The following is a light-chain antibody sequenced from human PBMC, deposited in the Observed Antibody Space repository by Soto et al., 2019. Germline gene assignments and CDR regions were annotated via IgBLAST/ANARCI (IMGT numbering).Light chain of an antibody. V-gene: IGKV3-15*01. CDR3: QQYNHWPPLT. CDR1: QSVCSN. CDR2: GAS. J-gene: IGKJ4*01. Sequence: EIVMTQSPATLSVSPGERATLSCRASQSVCSNLAWYQQKPGQAPRLLIYGASTRATGIPARFSGSGSGTEFTLTISSLQSEDFAIYSCQQYNHWPPLTFGGGTKVEIK.